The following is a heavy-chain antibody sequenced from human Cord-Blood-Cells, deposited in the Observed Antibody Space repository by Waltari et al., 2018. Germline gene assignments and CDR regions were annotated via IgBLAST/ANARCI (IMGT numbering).Heavy chain of an antibody. V-gene: IGHV3-30-3*01. Sequence: QVQLVESGGGVVQPGRSLRLSCAASGFTFSSYAMLWVRPVPGKGLEWVAVISYDGSNKYYADSVKGRFTISRDNSKNTLYLQMNSLRAEDTAVYYCARVGVKRGYYYYYGMDVWGQGTTVTVSS. J-gene: IGHJ6*02. CDR2: ISYDGSNK. D-gene: IGHD3-10*01. CDR1: GFTFSSYA. CDR3: ARVGVKRGYYYYYGMDV.